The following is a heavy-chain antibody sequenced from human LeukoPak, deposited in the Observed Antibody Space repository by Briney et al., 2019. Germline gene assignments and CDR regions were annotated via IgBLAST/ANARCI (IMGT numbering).Heavy chain of an antibody. CDR2: INHSGTT. CDR1: DGSFSDYY. Sequence: SETLSLTCAVYDGSFSDYYWTWIRQPPGKGLEWIGEINHSGTTNYNPSLKSRVTISVDMSKDQFSLNLSSVTAADTAVYYCARGRLLWFGELSHPDYYYGMDVWGQGTTVTVSS. V-gene: IGHV4-34*01. D-gene: IGHD3-10*01. J-gene: IGHJ6*02. CDR3: ARGRLLWFGELSHPDYYYGMDV.